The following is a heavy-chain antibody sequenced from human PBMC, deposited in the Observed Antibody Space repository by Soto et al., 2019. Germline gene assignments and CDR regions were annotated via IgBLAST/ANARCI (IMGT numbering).Heavy chain of an antibody. CDR3: AREFTGDRDYYYGMDV. CDR1: GFTISSYS. V-gene: IGHV3-48*04. CDR2: ISSSSSTI. D-gene: IGHD7-27*01. J-gene: IGHJ6*02. Sequence: GGSLRLSCAASGFTISSYSMNWVRQAPGKGLEWVSYISSSSSTIYYADSVKGRFTITRDNAKNSLYLQMNSLRAEDTAVYYCAREFTGDRDYYYGMDVWGQGTTVTVSS.